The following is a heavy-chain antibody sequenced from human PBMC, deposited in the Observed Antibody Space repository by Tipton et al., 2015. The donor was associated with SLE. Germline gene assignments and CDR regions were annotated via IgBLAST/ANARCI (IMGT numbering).Heavy chain of an antibody. V-gene: IGHV4-34*01. CDR2: INHSGST. Sequence: LRLSCAVYGGSFSGYYWSWIRQPPGKGLEWIGEINHSGSTNYNPSLKSRVTISVDTSKNQFSLKLSSVTAADTAVYYCARGTGKLDYWGQGTLVTVSS. CDR3: ARGTGKLDY. J-gene: IGHJ4*02. D-gene: IGHD7-27*01. CDR1: GGSFSGYY.